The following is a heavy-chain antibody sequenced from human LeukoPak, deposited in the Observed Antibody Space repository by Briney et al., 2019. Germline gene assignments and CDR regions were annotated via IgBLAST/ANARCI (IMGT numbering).Heavy chain of an antibody. CDR1: GGSITRSSYD. CDR3: ARDLLSQDFWTGYSSIGGFDY. Sequence: PSETLSLTCTVSGGSITRSSYDWAWIRQPPGKGLEWIGSIYYNGSTYYNPSLKSRVTISSDTSKKQFYLKLSSVTAADTAVYYCARDLLSQDFWTGYSSIGGFDYWGQGTLVAVSS. V-gene: IGHV4-39*07. D-gene: IGHD3/OR15-3a*01. CDR2: IYYNGST. J-gene: IGHJ4*02.